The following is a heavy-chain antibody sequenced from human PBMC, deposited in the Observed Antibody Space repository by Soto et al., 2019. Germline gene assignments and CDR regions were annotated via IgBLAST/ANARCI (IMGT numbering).Heavy chain of an antibody. CDR1: GFTFDDYA. Sequence: EVQLVESGGGLVQPGRSLRLSCAASGFTFDDYAMHWVRQAPGKGLEWVSGISWNSGSIGYADSVKGRFTISRDNAKNSLYLQMNSLRAEDTALYYCAKDSGVPVSSTSWGWFDPWGQGTLVTVSS. CDR3: AKDSGVPVSSTSWGWFDP. CDR2: ISWNSGSI. D-gene: IGHD2-2*01. V-gene: IGHV3-9*01. J-gene: IGHJ5*02.